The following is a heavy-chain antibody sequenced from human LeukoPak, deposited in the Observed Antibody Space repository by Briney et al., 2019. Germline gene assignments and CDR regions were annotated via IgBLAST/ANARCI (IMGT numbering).Heavy chain of an antibody. J-gene: IGHJ4*02. CDR3: TRDVLVVGATVDY. CDR2: IRSKAYGGTT. V-gene: IGHV3-49*03. D-gene: IGHD1-26*01. CDR1: GGSFSGYY. Sequence: LSLTCAVYGGSFSGYYWSWFRQAPGKGLEWVGFIRSKAYGGTTEYAASVKGRFTISRDDSKSIAYLQMNSLKTEDTAVYYCTRDVLVVGATVDYWGQGTLVTVSS.